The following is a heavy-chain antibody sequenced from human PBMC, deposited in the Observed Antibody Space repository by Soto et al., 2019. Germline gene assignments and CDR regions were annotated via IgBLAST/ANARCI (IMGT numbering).Heavy chain of an antibody. D-gene: IGHD1-26*01. V-gene: IGHV4-34*01. CDR1: GGSFSGYY. CDR2: INHSGST. J-gene: IGHJ1*01. Sequence: SETLSLTCAVYGGSFSGYYWSWIRQPPGKGLEWIGEINHSGSTNYNPSLKSRVTISVDTSKNQFSLKLSSVTAADTAVYYCARGRLKTGSRGGYFQHWGQGTLVTVSS. CDR3: ARGRLKTGSRGGYFQH.